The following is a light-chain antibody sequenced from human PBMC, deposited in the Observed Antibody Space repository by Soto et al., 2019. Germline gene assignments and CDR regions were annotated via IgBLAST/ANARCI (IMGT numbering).Light chain of an antibody. CDR3: QQYGTWPPT. J-gene: IGKJ2*01. Sequence: ETVLTQSPATLSLSPGERATLSCRASQSVDTFLTWYQQKLGQAPRLLISNASNRATGIPSRFSGSGSGTDFSLTISRLEPEDFAIYYCQQYGTWPPTFDQGTKLEIK. CDR2: NAS. CDR1: QSVDTF. V-gene: IGKV3-11*01.